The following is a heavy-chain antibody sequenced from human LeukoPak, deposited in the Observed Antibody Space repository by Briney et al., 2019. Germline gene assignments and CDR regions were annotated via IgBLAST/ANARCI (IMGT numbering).Heavy chain of an antibody. D-gene: IGHD3-22*01. CDR3: ARNYDSSGNFDY. V-gene: IGHV3-21*01. J-gene: IGHJ4*02. CDR1: GFTFSSYW. CDR2: ISSSSSYI. Sequence: GGSLRLSCAASGFTFSSYWMHWVRQAPGKGLQWVSSISSSSSYIYYADSMKGRITISRDNAKNSLYLQMDSLRAEDTAVYYCARNYDSSGNFDYWGQGTLVTVSS.